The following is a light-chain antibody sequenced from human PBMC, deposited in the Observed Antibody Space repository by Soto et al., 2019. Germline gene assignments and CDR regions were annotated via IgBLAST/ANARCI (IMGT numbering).Light chain of an antibody. Sequence: EIVLTQSPGTLSLSPGERATLSCRASQSVSSSYLAWYQQKPGQAPRLLIYGAYSRATGIPDRFSGSGSGTDFTLTISSLEPEDFAVYYCQQRSNWGGLTFGPGTKVDIK. V-gene: IGKV3D-20*02. CDR1: QSVSSSY. CDR3: QQRSNWGGLT. CDR2: GAY. J-gene: IGKJ3*01.